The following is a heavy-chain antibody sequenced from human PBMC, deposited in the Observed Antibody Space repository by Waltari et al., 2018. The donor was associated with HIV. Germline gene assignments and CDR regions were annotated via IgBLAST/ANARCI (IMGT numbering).Heavy chain of an antibody. J-gene: IGHJ4*02. CDR3: TRDLSTYGHEFDY. D-gene: IGHD3-16*01. V-gene: IGHV3-74*01. CDR1: GFNFRSYW. Sequence: EVQLVESGGDLVQPGGSLRLSCAASGFNFRSYWMHWIRQIPGKGLVWVAAISTEGSDTRYLESVKGRFTISRDNAKNTLYLQMNSLRVEDTAIYYCTRDLSTYGHEFDYWGQGTLVTGAS. CDR2: ISTEGSDT.